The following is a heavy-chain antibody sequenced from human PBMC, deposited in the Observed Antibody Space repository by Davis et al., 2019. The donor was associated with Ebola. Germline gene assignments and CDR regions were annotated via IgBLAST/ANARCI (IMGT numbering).Heavy chain of an antibody. CDR1: GYTFTSYG. Sequence: SVKVSCKASGYTFTSYGITWLRQAPGQGLEWMGWINLHNGNTDYAQNVQGRVTMTTDTSTSTAYMEVGSLRSDDTAVYYCARAQFPTTGDHWDQGTLVTVSS. J-gene: IGHJ4*02. CDR3: ARAQFPTTGDH. D-gene: IGHD1-1*01. CDR2: INLHNGNT. V-gene: IGHV1-18*04.